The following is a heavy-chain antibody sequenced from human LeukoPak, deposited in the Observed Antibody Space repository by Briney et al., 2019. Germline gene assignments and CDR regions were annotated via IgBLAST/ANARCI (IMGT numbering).Heavy chain of an antibody. Sequence: GGSLRLSCAASGFTFSSYGMHWVRQAPGKGLEWVAVISYDGSNKYYADSVKGRFTISRDNSKNTLYLQMNSLRAEDTAVYYCAKWSDGCSGGSCYGDYRGQGTLVTVSS. CDR3: AKWSDGCSGGSCYGDY. J-gene: IGHJ4*02. CDR2: ISYDGSNK. D-gene: IGHD2-15*01. V-gene: IGHV3-30*18. CDR1: GFTFSSYG.